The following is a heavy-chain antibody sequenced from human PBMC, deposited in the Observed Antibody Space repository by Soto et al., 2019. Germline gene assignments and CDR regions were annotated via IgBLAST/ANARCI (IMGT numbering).Heavy chain of an antibody. CDR1: EYSSSSRA. Sequence: TLSCAACEYSSSSRAMSWVRQAPGKGLEWVSAISGSGGSTYYADSVKGRFTISRDNSKNTLYLQMNSLRAEDTAVYYCANELYFDYWGQGTLVTVSS. J-gene: IGHJ4*02. V-gene: IGHV3-23*01. CDR2: ISGSGGST. CDR3: ANELYFDY.